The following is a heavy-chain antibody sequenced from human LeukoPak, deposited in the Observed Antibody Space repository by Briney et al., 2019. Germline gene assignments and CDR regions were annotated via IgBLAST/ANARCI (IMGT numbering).Heavy chain of an antibody. CDR3: ARARALAGYSSGWTGLDY. Sequence: SETLSLTCTVSGDSISSGGYYWSWIRQPPGKGLEWIGYIYHSGCTYYNPSLKSRVTISVDRSKNQFSLKLSSVTAADTAVYYCARARALAGYSSGWTGLDYWGQGTLVTVSS. D-gene: IGHD6-19*01. J-gene: IGHJ4*02. V-gene: IGHV4-30-2*01. CDR1: GDSISSGGYY. CDR2: IYHSGCT.